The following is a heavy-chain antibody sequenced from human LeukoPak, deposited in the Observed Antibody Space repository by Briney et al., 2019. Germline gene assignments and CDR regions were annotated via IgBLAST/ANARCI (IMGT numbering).Heavy chain of an antibody. V-gene: IGHV4-4*07. Sequence: SETLSLTCTVSGGSISSYYWSWIRQPAGKGLEWIGRIYTSGSTNYNPSLKSRVTMSADTSKNQFSLKLSSVTAADTAVYYCARGEQWLNWFDPWGQGTLVTVSS. D-gene: IGHD6-19*01. CDR1: GGSISSYY. CDR3: ARGEQWLNWFDP. CDR2: IYTSGST. J-gene: IGHJ5*02.